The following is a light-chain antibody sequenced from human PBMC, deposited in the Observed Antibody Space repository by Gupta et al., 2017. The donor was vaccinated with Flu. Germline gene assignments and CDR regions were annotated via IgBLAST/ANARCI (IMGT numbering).Light chain of an antibody. CDR2: GAS. V-gene: IGKV1-9*01. CDR1: QGISTY. J-gene: IGKJ4*01. CDR3: QNRSNRPSLT. Sequence: SFLSASVGDRVTITCRASQGISTYLAWYQLKPGRAPKLLIYGASTLQSGVPSRFSGSGSGTEFTLTISSLQPEDFATYYCQNRSNRPSLTFGGGTNVEI.